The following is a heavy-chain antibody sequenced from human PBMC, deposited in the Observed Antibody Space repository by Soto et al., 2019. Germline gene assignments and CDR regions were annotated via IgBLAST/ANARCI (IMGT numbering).Heavy chain of an antibody. Sequence: EVQLVESGGGLIQPGGSLRLSCAASGFTVSSNYMTWVRQAPGKGLEWVSVIYSDGSTSYADSVKGRFTISRDNSMNTMYLQMNGLGAEDTAVYYCAIDLGGSRDLWGRGTLLTVSS. D-gene: IGHD1-26*01. V-gene: IGHV3-53*01. CDR2: IYSDGST. CDR1: GFTVSSNY. CDR3: AIDLGGSRDL. J-gene: IGHJ2*01.